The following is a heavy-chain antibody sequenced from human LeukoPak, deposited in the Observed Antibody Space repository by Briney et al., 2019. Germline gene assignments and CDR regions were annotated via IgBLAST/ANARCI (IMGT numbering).Heavy chain of an antibody. V-gene: IGHV3-74*01. CDR1: GFTFSSYW. CDR3: ARVTTGAFDI. D-gene: IGHD4-11*01. Sequence: PGGSLRLSCAAAGFTFSSYWMHSVRQAPGEGLGWVSRINSDGSSTSYADSVKGRFTISRDNAKNTLYLQMNSLRAEDTAVYYCARVTTGAFDIWGQGTMVTVSS. J-gene: IGHJ3*02. CDR2: INSDGSST.